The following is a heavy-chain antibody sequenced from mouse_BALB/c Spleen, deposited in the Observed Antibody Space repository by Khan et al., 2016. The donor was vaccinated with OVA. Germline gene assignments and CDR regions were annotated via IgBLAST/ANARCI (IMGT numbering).Heavy chain of an antibody. Sequence: QVQLKESGPGLAAPSQSLSITCTISGFSLTNYGVHWIRQPPGKGLEWLVVIWSDGSTTYTSALQSRLTITKDNSQSQVFLKMNGLQNDDTAIYFCARQPYYHYNIMDYWGQGTSVTVSS. CDR3: ARQPYYHYNIMDY. CDR1: GFSLTNYG. CDR2: IWSDGST. J-gene: IGHJ4*01. D-gene: IGHD2-10*01. V-gene: IGHV2-6-1*01.